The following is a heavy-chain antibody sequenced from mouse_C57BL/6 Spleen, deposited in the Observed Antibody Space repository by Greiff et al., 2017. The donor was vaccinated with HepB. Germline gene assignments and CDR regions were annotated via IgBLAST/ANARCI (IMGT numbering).Heavy chain of an antibody. CDR3: ASLHYYGSSYYAMDY. J-gene: IGHJ4*01. Sequence: VQRVESGPGLVAPSQSLSITCTVSGFSLTSYGVDWVRQSPGKGLEWLGVIWGVGSTNYNSALKSRLSISKDNSKSQVFLKMNSLQTDDTAMYYCASLHYYGSSYYAMDYWGQGTSVTVSS. CDR1: GFSLTSYG. V-gene: IGHV2-6*01. D-gene: IGHD1-1*01. CDR2: IWGVGST.